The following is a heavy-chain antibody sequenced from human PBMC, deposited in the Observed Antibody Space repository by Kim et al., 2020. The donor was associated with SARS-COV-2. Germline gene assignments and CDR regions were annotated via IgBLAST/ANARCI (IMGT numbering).Heavy chain of an antibody. D-gene: IGHD3-10*01. Sequence: SETLSLTCTVSAGSISTYYWTWIRQPPGKGLEWIGCIYYSGSTNYNPSLKSRVTISIDTSKNRFSLKLSSVTAADTAVYYCVRGGDITMVQGVTPEFDF. V-gene: IGHV4-59*13. CDR2: IYYSGST. CDR3: VRGGDITMVQGVTPEFDF. J-gene: IGHJ4*01. CDR1: AGSISTYY.